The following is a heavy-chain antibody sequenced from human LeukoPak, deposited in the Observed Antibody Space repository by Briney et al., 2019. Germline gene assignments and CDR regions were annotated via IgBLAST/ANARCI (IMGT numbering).Heavy chain of an antibody. Sequence: SETLSLTCTVSGGSISSHYWSWIRQPPGKGLEWIGYIYYSGSTNYNPSLKSRVTISVDTSKNQFSLKLSSVTAADTAVYYCASEYQLLDKLFDYWGQGTLVTVSS. CDR1: GGSISSHY. CDR3: ASEYQLLDKLFDY. CDR2: IYYSGST. D-gene: IGHD2-2*01. V-gene: IGHV4-59*11. J-gene: IGHJ4*02.